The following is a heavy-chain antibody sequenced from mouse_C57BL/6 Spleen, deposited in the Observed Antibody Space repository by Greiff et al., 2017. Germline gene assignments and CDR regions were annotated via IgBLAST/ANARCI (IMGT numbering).Heavy chain of an antibody. Sequence: DVKLVESGEGLVKPGGSLKLSCAASGFTFSSYAMSWVRQTPEKRLEWVAYISSGGDYIYYADTVKGRFTISRDNARNTLYLQMSSLKSEDTAMYYCTRERAIATSGVYYFDYWGQGTTLTVSS. J-gene: IGHJ2*01. CDR1: GFTFSSYA. CDR2: ISSGGDYI. V-gene: IGHV5-9-1*02. CDR3: TRERAIATSGVYYFDY. D-gene: IGHD3-1*01.